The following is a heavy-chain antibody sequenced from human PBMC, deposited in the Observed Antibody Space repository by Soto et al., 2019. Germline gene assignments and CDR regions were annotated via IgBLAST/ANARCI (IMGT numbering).Heavy chain of an antibody. J-gene: IGHJ4*02. V-gene: IGHV4-59*11. D-gene: IGHD6-19*01. CDR1: GGSISSHY. CDR2: ISYIGNT. CDR3: ARNSGWYEHDY. Sequence: SETLSLTCSVSGGSISSHYWSWIRQPPEKGLEWIGYISYIGNTNYNPSLKSRVTISADTSKNQFSLKLSSVTAADTAVYYCARNSGWYEHDYWGQGTLVTVSS.